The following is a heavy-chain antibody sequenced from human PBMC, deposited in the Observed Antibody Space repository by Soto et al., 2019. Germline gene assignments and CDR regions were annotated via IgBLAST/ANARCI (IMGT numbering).Heavy chain of an antibody. CDR3: ARMPNIVVVVAATHDAFDI. V-gene: IGHV1-69*02. CDR1: GYTFTNYY. Sequence: ASVKVSCKASGYTFTNYYMHWVRQAPGQGLEWMGRIIPILGIANYAQKFQGRVTITADKSTSTAYMELSSLRSEDTAVYYCARMPNIVVVVAATHDAFDIWGQGTMVTVSS. D-gene: IGHD2-15*01. CDR2: IIPILGIA. J-gene: IGHJ3*02.